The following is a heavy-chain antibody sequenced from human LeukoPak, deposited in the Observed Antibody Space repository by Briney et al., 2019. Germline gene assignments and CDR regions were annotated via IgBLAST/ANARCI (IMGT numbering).Heavy chain of an antibody. CDR3: ARDFPNPAGYWVY. CDR1: GFTFSSYG. V-gene: IGHV3-33*01. CDR2: IWYDGSNK. D-gene: IGHD2-8*02. Sequence: GGSLRLSCAASGFTFSSYGMHWVRQAPGKGLEWVAVIWYDGSNKYYADSVKGRFTISRDNAKNSLYLQMNSLRAEDTAVYYCARDFPNPAGYWVYWGQGTLVTVSS. J-gene: IGHJ4*02.